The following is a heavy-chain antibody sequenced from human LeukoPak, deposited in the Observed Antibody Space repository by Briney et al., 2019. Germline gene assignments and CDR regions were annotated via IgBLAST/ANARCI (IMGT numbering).Heavy chain of an antibody. Sequence: GESLKISCKGSGYSFTNYWITWVRQMPGKGLEWMAIVYPDDSRTKYSPSFQGQVTISADRSINTAYLQWSSLRASDSAMYYCARPDYFASHDWGQGTLVTVSS. CDR1: GYSFTNYW. D-gene: IGHD2/OR15-2a*01. J-gene: IGHJ4*02. V-gene: IGHV5-51*01. CDR2: VYPDDSRT. CDR3: ARPDYFASHD.